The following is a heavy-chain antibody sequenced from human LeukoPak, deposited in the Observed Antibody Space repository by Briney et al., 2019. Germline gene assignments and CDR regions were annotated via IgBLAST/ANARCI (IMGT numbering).Heavy chain of an antibody. CDR1: GFTFSSYE. CDR2: ISSSGSTI. V-gene: IGHV3-48*03. CDR3: ASGPVKTHGMDV. J-gene: IGHJ6*02. Sequence: QAGGSLRLSCAASGFTFSSYEMNWVRQAPGKGLEWVSYISSSGSTIYYADSVKGRFTISRDNAKNSLYLQMNSLRAEDTAVYYCASGPVKTHGMDVWGQGTTVTVSS.